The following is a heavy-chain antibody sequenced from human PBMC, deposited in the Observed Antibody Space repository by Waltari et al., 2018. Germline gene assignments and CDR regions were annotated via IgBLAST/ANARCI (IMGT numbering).Heavy chain of an antibody. J-gene: IGHJ5*02. CDR2: ISSSSSTI. Sequence: EVQLVESGGGLVQPGGSLRLSCAASGFTFSSYSMNWVRKAPGKGLEWVSYISSSSSTIYYADSVKGRFTISRDNAKNSLYLQMNSLRAEDTAVYYCARERQQLDYNWFDPWGQGTLVTVSS. CDR1: GFTFSSYS. CDR3: ARERQQLDYNWFDP. V-gene: IGHV3-48*01. D-gene: IGHD6-13*01.